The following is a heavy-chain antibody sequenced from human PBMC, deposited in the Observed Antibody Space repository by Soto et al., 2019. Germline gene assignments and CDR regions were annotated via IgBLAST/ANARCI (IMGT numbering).Heavy chain of an antibody. J-gene: IGHJ4*02. V-gene: IGHV3-23*01. D-gene: IGHD6-13*01. CDR2: ISGSGDST. CDR1: GFTFSSYA. Sequence: EVQLLESGGGLVQPGGSLRLSCAASGFTFSSYAMSWVRQAPGKGLEWVATISGSGDSTYYADSVQGRPTIFRDNSKNTLYLQMNSLSAEDTAIFSCAKCHPLSWAYFDYWGQGTLVTVSS. CDR3: AKCHPLSWAYFDY.